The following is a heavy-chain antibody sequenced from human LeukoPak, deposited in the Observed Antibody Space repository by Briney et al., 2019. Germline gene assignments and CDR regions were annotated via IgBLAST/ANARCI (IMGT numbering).Heavy chain of an antibody. J-gene: IGHJ4*02. CDR1: GFTFSSYW. V-gene: IGHV3-7*01. CDR3: ARVGKDQGDCSSTSCYHFDY. CDR2: IKQDGSEK. D-gene: IGHD2-2*01. Sequence: GGSLRLSCAASGFTFSSYWMSWVRQAPGKGLEWVANIKQDGSEKYYVDSVKGRFTISRDNAKNSLYLQMNSLRAEDTAVYYCARVGKDQGDCSSTSCYHFDYWGQGTLVTVSS.